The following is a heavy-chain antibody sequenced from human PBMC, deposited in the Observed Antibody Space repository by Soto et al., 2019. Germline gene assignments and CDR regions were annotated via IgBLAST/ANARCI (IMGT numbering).Heavy chain of an antibody. J-gene: IGHJ4*02. CDR1: SGSISSSNW. CDR2: IYHSGST. CDR3: ARMFSDSARLLTIAY. D-gene: IGHD2-21*02. V-gene: IGHV4-4*02. Sequence: QVQLQESGPGLVKPSGTLSLTCAVSSGSISSSNWWSWVRQPPGKGLEWIGEIYHSGSTNYNPSLKSRVTISVDKSKNQFSLKLSSVTAADTAVYYYARMFSDSARLLTIAYWGQGTLVTVSS.